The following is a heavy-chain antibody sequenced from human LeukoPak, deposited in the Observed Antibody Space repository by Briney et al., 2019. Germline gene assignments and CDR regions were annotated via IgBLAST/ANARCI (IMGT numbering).Heavy chain of an antibody. CDR2: ICYSGST. V-gene: IGHV4-61*01. D-gene: IGHD1-1*01. Sequence: SETLSLTCTVSGVSFNSGTYYWRWIRQPPGKGLEWIGYICYSGSTNYNPSLNSLVSMAVDTSKSQHPLNLSSMAAADTAVYYCARGRFKWNDLSYNFYYSGMDVWGKGTTVTVSS. CDR3: ARGRFKWNDLSYNFYYSGMDV. CDR1: GVSFNSGTYY. J-gene: IGHJ6*04.